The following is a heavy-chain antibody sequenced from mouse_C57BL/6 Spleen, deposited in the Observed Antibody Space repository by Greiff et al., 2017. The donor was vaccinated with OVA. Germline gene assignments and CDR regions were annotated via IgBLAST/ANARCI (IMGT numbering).Heavy chain of an antibody. V-gene: IGHV2-6-1*01. CDR1: GFSLTSYG. CDR3: ARHGDTTVVAEDWYFDV. Sequence: QVQLQQSGPGLVAPSQSLSITCTVSGFSLTSYGVHWVRQPPGKGLEWLVVIWSDGSTTYNSALKSRLSISKDNSKSQVFLKMNSLQTDDTAMYYCARHGDTTVVAEDWYFDVWGTGTTVTVSS. CDR2: IWSDGST. J-gene: IGHJ1*03. D-gene: IGHD1-1*01.